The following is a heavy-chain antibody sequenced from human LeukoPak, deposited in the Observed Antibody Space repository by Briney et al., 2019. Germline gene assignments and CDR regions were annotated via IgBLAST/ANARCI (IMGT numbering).Heavy chain of an antibody. CDR2: ISSSSSTI. J-gene: IGHJ4*02. D-gene: IGHD1-20*01. V-gene: IGHV3-48*03. Sequence: GGSLRLSCAASGYTFSSYEMNWVRQAPGQGLEWVSYISSSSSTIYYAHSVKGRVTISRDNAKNSLYLQMNSLRAEDTAVYYCGRDNLKDARVDYWGQGTLVTVSS. CDR3: GRDNLKDARVDY. CDR1: GYTFSSYE.